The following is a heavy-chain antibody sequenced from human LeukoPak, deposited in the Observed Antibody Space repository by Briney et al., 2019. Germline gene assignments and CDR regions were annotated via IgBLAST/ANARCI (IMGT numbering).Heavy chain of an antibody. J-gene: IGHJ6*03. CDR3: AKGGGYEAQYYYYYLDV. Sequence: PGGSLRLSCAVSGFTFSSYAMHWVRQAPGKGLECVAVISYDGSNKYYADSVKGRLTISRDNSKNTLYLQMNSLRAEDTAVYYCAKGGGYEAQYYYYYLDVWGKGTTVTISS. D-gene: IGHD5-12*01. CDR2: ISYDGSNK. CDR1: GFTFSSYA. V-gene: IGHV3-30*04.